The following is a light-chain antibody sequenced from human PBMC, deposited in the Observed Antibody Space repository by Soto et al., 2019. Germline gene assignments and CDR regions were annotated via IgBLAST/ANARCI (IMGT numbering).Light chain of an antibody. CDR2: DAS. J-gene: IGKJ4*01. V-gene: IGKV3-15*01. CDR3: QQYNKRPPLS. Sequence: EIVMTQSPATLSVSPGERATLSCRASQSISSNLAWYQQKPGQAPRLLIYDASTRATGIPARFSGSESGTEFTLTIRSLQSEDVAIYYCQQYNKRPPLSFGGGTKVELK. CDR1: QSISSN.